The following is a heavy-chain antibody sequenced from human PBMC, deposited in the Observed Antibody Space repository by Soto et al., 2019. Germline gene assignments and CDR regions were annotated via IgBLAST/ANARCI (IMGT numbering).Heavy chain of an antibody. CDR1: GFTFSSYS. CDR2: ISSSSSYI. J-gene: IGHJ5*02. Sequence: GWSLRLSCAASGFTFSSYSMNWVRQAPGKGLEWVSSISSSSSYIYYADSVKGRFTISRDNAKNSLYLQMNSLRAEDTAVYYCARGRSPVPTVRTRWFDPWGQGTLVTVSS. D-gene: IGHD4-17*01. CDR3: ARGRSPVPTVRTRWFDP. V-gene: IGHV3-21*01.